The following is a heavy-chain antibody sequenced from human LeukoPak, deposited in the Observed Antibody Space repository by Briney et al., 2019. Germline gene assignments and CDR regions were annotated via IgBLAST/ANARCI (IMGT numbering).Heavy chain of an antibody. D-gene: IGHD3-16*01. CDR2: IHPGDSDT. CDR1: GYTFTAYW. J-gene: IGHJ6*02. V-gene: IGHV5-51*01. CDR3: AAALGIGYYSGVDV. Sequence: GASLKISCQGSGYTFTAYWIGWVRQMPGKGLEWVRIIHPGDSDTRYSPSFQGQVTISADKSISTAYLQWSSLKASDTAMYYCAAALGIGYYSGVDVWGQGTTVTVSS.